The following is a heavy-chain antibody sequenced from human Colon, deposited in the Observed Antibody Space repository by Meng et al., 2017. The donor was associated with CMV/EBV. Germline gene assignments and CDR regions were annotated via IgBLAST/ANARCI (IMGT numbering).Heavy chain of an antibody. Sequence: SETLSLTCTVSSGSVGTGSYYWSWIRQSPGKGLEWIGYIYYRGSSNYNPSLKSRVTMSIDTSKNQFALKLTSVTAADTAVYYCAREGGGISAVLRSDYYGLDVWGQGIAVTVSS. CDR1: SGSVGTGSYY. CDR3: AREGGGISAVLRSDYYGLDV. CDR2: IYYRGSS. V-gene: IGHV4-61*01. D-gene: IGHD6-13*01. J-gene: IGHJ6*02.